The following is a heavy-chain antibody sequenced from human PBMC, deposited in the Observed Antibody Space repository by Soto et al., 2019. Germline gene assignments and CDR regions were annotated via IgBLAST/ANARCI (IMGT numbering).Heavy chain of an antibody. D-gene: IGHD3-22*01. CDR2: VSFDGGTT. J-gene: IGHJ4*02. CDR1: GFTFNSLS. V-gene: IGHV3-15*01. Sequence: GGSLRLSCTGSGFTFNSLSLHWVRQGPDKGLEWVAVVSFDGGTTDYAAPVKGRITISRDHSKDTLYLQMNSLKTEDTAVYYCTTGLSNGYYNFDYWGQGTPVTVSS. CDR3: TTGLSNGYYNFDY.